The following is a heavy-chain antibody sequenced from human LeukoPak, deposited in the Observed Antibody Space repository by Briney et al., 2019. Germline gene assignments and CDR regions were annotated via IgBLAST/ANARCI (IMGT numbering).Heavy chain of an antibody. V-gene: IGHV3-20*04. D-gene: IGHD7-27*01. CDR2: IRGDAGST. CDR3: ARVWAWGSGNYFDN. Sequence: GGSLRLSCAASGFTFDAFGMTWVRHAPGKGLEWVSAIRGDAGSTVNADSVKGRFTISRDNAKNSLYLQMNSLRVEDTALYYCARVWAWGSGNYFDNWGQGTLVTVSS. CDR1: GFTFDAFG. J-gene: IGHJ4*02.